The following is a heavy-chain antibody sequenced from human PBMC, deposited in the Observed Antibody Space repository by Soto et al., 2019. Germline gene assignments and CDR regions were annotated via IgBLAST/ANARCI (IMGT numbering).Heavy chain of an antibody. Sequence: PGGSLRVSWAASGFTVSSNYMSWVRQAPGKGLEWVSVIYSGGSTYYADSVKGRFTISRDNSKNTLYLQMNSLRAEDTAVYYCASQRYYYDSSGYYLWGQGTLVTVSS. D-gene: IGHD3-22*01. CDR3: ASQRYYYDSSGYYL. J-gene: IGHJ5*02. CDR2: IYSGGST. CDR1: GFTVSSNY. V-gene: IGHV3-53*01.